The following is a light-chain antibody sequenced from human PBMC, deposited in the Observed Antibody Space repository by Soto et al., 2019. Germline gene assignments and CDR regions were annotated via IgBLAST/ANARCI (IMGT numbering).Light chain of an antibody. CDR1: NVDVGGYNY. CDR2: EVS. CDR3: ASYTIKTTYV. J-gene: IGLJ1*01. V-gene: IGLV2-14*01. Sequence: QSALTQPASVSGSPGQSITISCTGTNVDVGGYNYVSWYQHHPGKAPELLIFEVSNRPSGVSNRFSGSKSGNTASLTISGLQSEDEADYYCASYTIKTTYVFGSGTKVTVL.